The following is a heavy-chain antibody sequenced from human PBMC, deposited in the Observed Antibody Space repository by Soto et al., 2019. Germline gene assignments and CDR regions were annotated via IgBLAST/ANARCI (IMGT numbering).Heavy chain of an antibody. D-gene: IGHD2-15*01. J-gene: IGHJ6*02. V-gene: IGHV1-46*01. CDR3: AREWGEVVAATRDYYYYGMDV. Sequence: QVQLVQSGAEVKKPGASVKVSCKASGYTFTSYYMHWVRQAPGQGLEWMGIINPSGGSTSYAQKCQGRVTMTRDTSTSTVYMELSSLRSEDTAVYYCAREWGEVVAATRDYYYYGMDVWGQGTTVTVSS. CDR1: GYTFTSYY. CDR2: INPSGGST.